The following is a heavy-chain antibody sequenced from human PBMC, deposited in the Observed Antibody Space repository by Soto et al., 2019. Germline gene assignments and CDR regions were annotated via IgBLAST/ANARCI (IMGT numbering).Heavy chain of an antibody. CDR1: GGTFSSYA. CDR3: ARHRSMSHTPLGGMDV. Sequence: QVQLVQSGAEVKKPGSSVKVSCKASGGTFSSYAISWVRQAPGPGLEWMGGIIPIFGTANYAQKFQGRVTITADKSTSTAYMERSSLRSEDTAVYYCARHRSMSHTPLGGMDVWGQGTTATVSS. V-gene: IGHV1-69*06. CDR2: IIPIFGTA. D-gene: IGHD7-27*01. J-gene: IGHJ6*02.